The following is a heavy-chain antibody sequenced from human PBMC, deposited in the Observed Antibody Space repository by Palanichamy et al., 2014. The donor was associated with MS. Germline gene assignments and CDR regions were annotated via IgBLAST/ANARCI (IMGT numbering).Heavy chain of an antibody. D-gene: IGHD1-26*01. V-gene: IGHV3-30*02. CDR1: GFTFSSYG. Sequence: QVQLVESGGGVVQPGGSLRLSCAASGFTFSSYGMHWVRQAPGKGLEWVAYIRHDGDYKYYADSVKGRFTISRDNSKNTLYLQTNSLRAEDTAVHYCVRGSYTVGSTPDYWGQGTLVTVSS. J-gene: IGHJ4*02. CDR3: VRGSYTVGSTPDY. CDR2: IRHDGDYK.